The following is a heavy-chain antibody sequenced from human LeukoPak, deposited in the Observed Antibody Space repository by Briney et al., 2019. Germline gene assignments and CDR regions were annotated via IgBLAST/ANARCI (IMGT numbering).Heavy chain of an antibody. CDR2: INHSGST. D-gene: IGHD2/OR15-2a*01. CDR1: GFTFSSYT. Sequence: PGGSLRLSCAASGFTFSSYTMSWVRQAPGKGLEWIGEINHSGSTNYNPSLKSRVTISVDTSKNQFSLKLSSVTAADTAVYYCARNRWFDPWGQGTLVTVSS. CDR3: ARNRWFDP. J-gene: IGHJ5*02. V-gene: IGHV4-34*01.